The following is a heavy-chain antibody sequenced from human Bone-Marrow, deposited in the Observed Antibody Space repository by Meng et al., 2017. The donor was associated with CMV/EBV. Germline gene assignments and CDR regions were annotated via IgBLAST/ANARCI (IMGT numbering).Heavy chain of an antibody. Sequence: GESLKISCAASGFTFDDYGMSWVRQAPGKGLEWVSGINWNGGSTGYADSVKGRFTISRDNAKTSLYLQMNSLRAEDTALYHCARDYYDSSGYYDYWGQGTLVTVSS. CDR1: GFTFDDYG. CDR3: ARDYYDSSGYYDY. CDR2: INWNGGST. J-gene: IGHJ4*02. D-gene: IGHD3-22*01. V-gene: IGHV3-20*01.